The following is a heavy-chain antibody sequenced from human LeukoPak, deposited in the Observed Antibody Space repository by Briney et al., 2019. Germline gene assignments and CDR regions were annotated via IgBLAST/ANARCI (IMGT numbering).Heavy chain of an antibody. V-gene: IGHV3-49*04. D-gene: IGHD3-10*01. CDR2: IRTKDFGGTQ. Sequence: PGGSLRLSCTASGFTFGDYSMSWVRQAPGKGLEYIGFIRTKDFGGTQGYAESVRGRFTISRDDSKRIVYLQIHSLQSEDTAVYYCSRDGLDYYGSGSYRGFDCWGQGTLVAVSS. CDR3: SRDGLDYYGSGSYRGFDC. J-gene: IGHJ4*02. CDR1: GFTFGDYS.